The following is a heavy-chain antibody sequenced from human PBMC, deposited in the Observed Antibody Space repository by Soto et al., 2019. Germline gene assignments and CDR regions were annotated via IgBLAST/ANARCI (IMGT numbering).Heavy chain of an antibody. J-gene: IGHJ4*02. Sequence: QVQLVQSGAEVKKPGSSVKVSCKASGGTFSSYAISWVRQAPGQGLEWMGGIIPIFGTANYAQKFQGRVTITAEESTSTAYMELSSLRSEDTAVYYCARSVLRRIAAAPIDYWGQGTLVTVSS. CDR1: GGTFSSYA. CDR3: ARSVLRRIAAAPIDY. D-gene: IGHD6-13*01. CDR2: IIPIFGTA. V-gene: IGHV1-69*12.